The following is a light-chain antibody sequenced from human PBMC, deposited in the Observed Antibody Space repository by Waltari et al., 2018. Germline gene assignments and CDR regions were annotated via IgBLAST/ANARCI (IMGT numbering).Light chain of an antibody. CDR1: QSLLSSNGYNY. CDR2: LGS. J-gene: IGKJ2*01. Sequence: EIVMTQSPPSLPVTPGEPASISCRSSQSLLSSNGYNYLDWYLQKPGQSPQLLIYLGSSRASGVPDRFSGSGSGTDFTLKISRVEAEDVGVYFCMQSLQALRTYGQGTRLEIK. CDR3: MQSLQALRT. V-gene: IGKV2-28*01.